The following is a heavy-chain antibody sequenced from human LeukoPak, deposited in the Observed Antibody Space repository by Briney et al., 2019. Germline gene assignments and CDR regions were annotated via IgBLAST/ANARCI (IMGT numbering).Heavy chain of an antibody. CDR2: IYQSGST. Sequence: SETLSLTCSVSGYSISSGYYWGWIRQPPGKGLEWIGSIYQSGSTYYNPSFKSRVTMSVDTSKNQFSLKLSSVTAADTAVYYCARGGVPAAIRFDPWGQGTLVTVSS. V-gene: IGHV4-38-2*02. CDR3: ARGGVPAAIRFDP. J-gene: IGHJ5*02. D-gene: IGHD2-2*01. CDR1: GYSISSGYY.